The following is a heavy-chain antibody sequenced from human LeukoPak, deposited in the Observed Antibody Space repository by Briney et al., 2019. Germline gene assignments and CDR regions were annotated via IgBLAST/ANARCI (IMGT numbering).Heavy chain of an antibody. CDR1: GESFSGYF. D-gene: IGHD1-26*01. CDR2: INHSGSTS. J-gene: IGHJ4*02. CDR3: ARRGSGSYYDY. Sequence: TSETLSLTCAVYGESFSGYFWNWIRQPPGKGLEWIGEINHSGSTSNHNPSLKSRVTMSVDTSKNQFSLKLSSVTAADTAVYYCARRGSGSYYDYWGQGTLVTVSS. V-gene: IGHV4-34*01.